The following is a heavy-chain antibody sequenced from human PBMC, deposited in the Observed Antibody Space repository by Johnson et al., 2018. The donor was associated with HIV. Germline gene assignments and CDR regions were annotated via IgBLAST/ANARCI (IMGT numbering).Heavy chain of an antibody. J-gene: IGHJ3*02. D-gene: IGHD5-18*01. CDR2: ISSSGSTI. Sequence: QVQLVESEGGVVQPGRSLRLSCVASGFTFSDYYMSWIRQAPGKGLEWVSYISSSGSTIYYADSVKGRFTISRDNAQTSLYLQMNSLRAEDTAVYYCARDHTRIQLWLRGAFDIWGQGTMVTVSS. V-gene: IGHV3-11*04. CDR1: GFTFSDYY. CDR3: ARDHTRIQLWLRGAFDI.